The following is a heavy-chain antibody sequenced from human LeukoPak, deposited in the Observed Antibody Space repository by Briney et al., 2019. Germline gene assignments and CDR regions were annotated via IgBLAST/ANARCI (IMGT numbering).Heavy chain of an antibody. D-gene: IGHD2-15*01. CDR2: ISAYNGNT. J-gene: IGHJ5*02. Sequence: AASVKVSCKASGYTFTSYGISWVRQAPGQGLEWMGWISAYNGNTNYAQKLQGRVTMTTDTSTSTAYMELRSLRSDDTAVYYCARGISSGGYCSGGSCYSARGWFDPWGQGTLVTVSS. CDR1: GYTFTSYG. V-gene: IGHV1-18*01. CDR3: ARGISSGGYCSGGSCYSARGWFDP.